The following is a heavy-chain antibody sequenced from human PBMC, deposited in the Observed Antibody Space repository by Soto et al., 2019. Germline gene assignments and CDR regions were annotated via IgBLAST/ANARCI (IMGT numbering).Heavy chain of an antibody. Sequence: PSETLSLTCAVSGGSISSGGYSWSWIRQPPGKGLEWIGYIYHSGSTYYNPSLKSRVTMSVDTSKNQFSLKLSSVTAADTAVYYCARVGIAAAGTKNYYYYYGMDVWDQGTTVTVSS. J-gene: IGHJ6*02. CDR2: IYHSGST. CDR1: GGSISSGGYS. V-gene: IGHV4-30-2*01. D-gene: IGHD6-13*01. CDR3: ARVGIAAAGTKNYYYYYGMDV.